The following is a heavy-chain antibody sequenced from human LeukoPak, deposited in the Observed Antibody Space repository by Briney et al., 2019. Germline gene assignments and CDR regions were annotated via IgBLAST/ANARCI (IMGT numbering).Heavy chain of an antibody. V-gene: IGHV4-34*01. CDR1: GGSFSGYY. J-gene: IGHJ4*02. D-gene: IGHD3-9*01. CDR2: INHSGST. Sequence: SETLSLTCAVYGGSFSGYYWSWIRQPPGKGLEWIGEINHSGSTNYNPSLRSRVTISVDTSKNQFSLKLSSVTAADTAVYYCARDNDMGFEYWGQGTLVTVSS. CDR3: ARDNDMGFEY.